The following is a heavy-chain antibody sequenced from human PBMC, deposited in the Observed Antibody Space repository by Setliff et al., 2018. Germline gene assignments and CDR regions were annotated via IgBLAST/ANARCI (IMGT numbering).Heavy chain of an antibody. V-gene: IGHV5-51*01. CDR2: IYPDDSDT. J-gene: IGHJ2*01. CDR1: GYNFLDYW. D-gene: IGHD3-22*01. CDR3: ARRRRFDSGGPRSPWYFDL. Sequence: PGESLKISCKASGYNFLDYWIGWVRQMPGKGLEWMGIIYPDDSDTRYSPSVQGPFTISADKSISTAYLQWSSLKASDTAFYYCARRRRFDSGGPRSPWYFDLWGRGTPVTVSS.